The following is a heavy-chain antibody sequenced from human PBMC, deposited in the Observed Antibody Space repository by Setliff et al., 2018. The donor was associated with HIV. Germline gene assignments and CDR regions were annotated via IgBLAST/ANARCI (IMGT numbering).Heavy chain of an antibody. J-gene: IGHJ5*02. CDR1: RFDFNNYW. Sequence: PGGSLRLSCAASRFDFNNYWMCWVRQAPGKGLEWVANIKPDGSEKYYVDSVKGRFTISRDNSKNTLYLQMNSLRAEDTAVYYCARVASGYDYGWLDPWGQGTLVTVSS. CDR2: IKPDGSEK. D-gene: IGHD5-12*01. CDR3: ARVASGYDYGWLDP. V-gene: IGHV3-7*01.